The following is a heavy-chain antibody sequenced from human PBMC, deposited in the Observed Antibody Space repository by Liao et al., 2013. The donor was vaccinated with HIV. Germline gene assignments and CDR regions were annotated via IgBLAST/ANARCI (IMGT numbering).Heavy chain of an antibody. V-gene: IGHV4-61*01. J-gene: IGHJ4*02. CDR2: IYYSGTT. Sequence: QVQLQESGPGLVKPSQTLTLTCSVSGGSISSGSFYWSWIRQPPGKGLEWVGYIYYSGTTNYNPSLKSRVTMSVETSKNQFSLNLSSVTAADTAVYYCARGYDRSGYAMLYYFDFWGQGTLVTVSS. CDR1: GGSISSGSFY. CDR3: ARGYDRSGYAMLYYFDF. D-gene: IGHD3-22*01.